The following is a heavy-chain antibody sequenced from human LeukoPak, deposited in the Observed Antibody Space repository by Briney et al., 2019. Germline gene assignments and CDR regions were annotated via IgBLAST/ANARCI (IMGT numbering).Heavy chain of an antibody. CDR1: GYSFTSYW. J-gene: IGHJ6*03. CDR3: ARMSSLGYYYGSGSYLRGSDFYYMGV. V-gene: IGHV5-51*01. CDR2: IYPGDSDT. Sequence: GESLKISCKGSGYSFTSYWIGWVRQMPGKGLEWMGIIYPGDSDTRYSPSFQGQVTISADKSISTAYLQWSSLKASDTAMYYCARMSSLGYYYGSGSYLRGSDFYYMGVRGKGTTVTVSS. D-gene: IGHD3-10*01.